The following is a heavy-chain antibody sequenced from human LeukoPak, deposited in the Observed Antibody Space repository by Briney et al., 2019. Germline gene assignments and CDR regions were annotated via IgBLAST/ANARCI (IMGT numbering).Heavy chain of an antibody. J-gene: IGHJ3*02. CDR1: GFPFSGSA. CDR3: TYIAVADAFDI. Sequence: GGSLRLSCAASGFPFSGSAMHWVRQASGKGLEWVGRIRSKVSNYATAYAASVKGRFTISRDDSNNATYLQMNSLKTEDTAVYYCTYIAVADAFDIWGQGTMVTVSS. CDR2: IRSKVSNYAT. D-gene: IGHD6-19*01. V-gene: IGHV3-73*01.